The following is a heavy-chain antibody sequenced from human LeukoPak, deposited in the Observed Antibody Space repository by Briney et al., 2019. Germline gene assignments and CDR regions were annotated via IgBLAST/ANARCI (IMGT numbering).Heavy chain of an antibody. CDR2: INHSGST. D-gene: IGHD3-22*01. V-gene: IGHV4-34*01. Sequence: SETLSLTCTVSGGSITYYYWSWIRQPPGKGLEWIGEINHSGSTNYNPSLKSRVTISVDTSKNQFSLKLSSVTAADTAVYYCARPPSSGYYSRGYFQHWGQGTLVTVSS. CDR1: GGSITYYY. CDR3: ARPPSSGYYSRGYFQH. J-gene: IGHJ1*01.